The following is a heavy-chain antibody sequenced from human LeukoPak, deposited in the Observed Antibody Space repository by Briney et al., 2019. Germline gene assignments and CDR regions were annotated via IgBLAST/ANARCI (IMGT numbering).Heavy chain of an antibody. CDR3: AKPDDSSGYYYVFDY. D-gene: IGHD3-22*01. Sequence: GGSLRLSCAAPGFTFSSYAMSWVRQAPGEGLEWVSRISGSGGSTYYADSVKGRFTISRDNSKNTLYLQMNSLRAEDTAVYYCAKPDDSSGYYYVFDYWGQGTLVTVSS. J-gene: IGHJ4*02. CDR2: ISGSGGST. CDR1: GFTFSSYA. V-gene: IGHV3-23*01.